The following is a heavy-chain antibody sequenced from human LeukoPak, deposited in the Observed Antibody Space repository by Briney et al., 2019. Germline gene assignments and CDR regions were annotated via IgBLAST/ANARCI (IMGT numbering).Heavy chain of an antibody. CDR1: GYTFTSYA. Sequence: ASVKVSCKASGYTFTSYAMNWVRQAPGQGLEWMGWINTNTRNPTYAQGFTGRFVFSLDASVSTAYLQISSLKAEDTAVYYCARDGTLIVVVPAAPRYYYYGMDVWGQGTTVTVSS. J-gene: IGHJ6*02. D-gene: IGHD2-2*01. CDR2: INTNTRNP. V-gene: IGHV7-4-1*02. CDR3: ARDGTLIVVVPAAPRYYYYGMDV.